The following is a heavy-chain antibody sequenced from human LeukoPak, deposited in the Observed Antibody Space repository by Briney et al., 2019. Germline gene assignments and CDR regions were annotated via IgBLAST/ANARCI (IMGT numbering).Heavy chain of an antibody. J-gene: IGHJ4*02. CDR3: ARLYGNFQNYYDY. CDR2: INHSGTT. D-gene: IGHD1-7*01. V-gene: IGHV4-34*01. Sequence: SETLSLTCTVSGGSISSYYWSWIRQPPGKGLEWIGEINHSGTTNYNSSLKSRATISVDTSKNQFSLKLRSVTAADTAMFYCARLYGNFQNYYDYWGQGTLVAVSS. CDR1: GGSISSYY.